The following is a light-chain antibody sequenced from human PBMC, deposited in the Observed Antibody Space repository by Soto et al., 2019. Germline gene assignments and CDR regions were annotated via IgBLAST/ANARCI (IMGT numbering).Light chain of an antibody. V-gene: IGKV2-28*01. CDR1: QSLLHSNGFNY. Sequence: DIVMTQSPLSLPVTPGEPASISCRSSQSLLHSNGFNYLDWYLQKPGQSPQLLIYLGSNRASGVPDRCSGSGSGTDFTLKISRVEAEDAGVYYCMQALQTRYTFGQGTKLEIK. CDR3: MQALQTRYT. J-gene: IGKJ2*01. CDR2: LGS.